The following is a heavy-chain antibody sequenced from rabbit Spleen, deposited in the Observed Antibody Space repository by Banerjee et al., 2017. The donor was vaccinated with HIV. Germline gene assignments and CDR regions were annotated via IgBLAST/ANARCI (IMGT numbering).Heavy chain of an antibody. V-gene: IGHV1S40*01. J-gene: IGHJ6*01. CDR1: GFSLSNNYM. Sequence: QSLEESGGGLVQPEGSLTLTCTASGFSLSNNYMMCWVRQAPGKGLEWIGCIYTGSGSAYYASWVNGRFTISKASSTTVTLQMTSLTAADTATYFCARDTGSSFSTYGMDLWGPGTLVTVS. CDR2: IYTGSGSA. D-gene: IGHD8-1*01. CDR3: ARDTGSSFSTYGMDL.